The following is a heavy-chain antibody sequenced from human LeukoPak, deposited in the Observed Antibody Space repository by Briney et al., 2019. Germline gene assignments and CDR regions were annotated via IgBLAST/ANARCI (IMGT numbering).Heavy chain of an antibody. D-gene: IGHD3-3*01. CDR3: ARYDFWSGSLDY. V-gene: IGHV2-5*01. J-gene: IGHJ4*02. Sequence: SGPTLVSPTQTLTLTCTFSGFSLSTSGVGVGWIRQPPGKALEWLALIYWNDDKRYSPSLKSRLTITKDTSKNQVVLTMTNMDPVDTATYYCARYDFWSGSLDYWGQGTLVTVSS. CDR1: GFSLSTSGVG. CDR2: IYWNDDK.